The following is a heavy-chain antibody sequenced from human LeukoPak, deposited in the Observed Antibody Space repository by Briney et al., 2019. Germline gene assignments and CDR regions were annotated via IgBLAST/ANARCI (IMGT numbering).Heavy chain of an antibody. CDR3: AREATVAGTSALDY. V-gene: IGHV3-33*01. CDR1: GFTFSSYG. J-gene: IGHJ4*02. D-gene: IGHD6-19*01. Sequence: GGSLRLSCAASGFTFSSYGMHWVRQAPGKGLEWVAVIWYDGSNKYYADSVKGRFTISRDNSKNTLYLQMNSPRAEDTAVYYCAREATVAGTSALDYWGQGTLVTVSS. CDR2: IWYDGSNK.